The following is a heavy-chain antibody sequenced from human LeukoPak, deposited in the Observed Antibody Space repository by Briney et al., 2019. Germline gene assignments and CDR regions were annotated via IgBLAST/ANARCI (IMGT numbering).Heavy chain of an antibody. CDR3: ARDSIVATTPLDY. CDR2: ISSSGSAI. D-gene: IGHD5-12*01. J-gene: IGHJ4*02. Sequence: PGGSLRLSCAASGFTFSSYEMNWVRQAPGKGLEWVSYISSSGSAIYYADSVEGRFTISRDNAKNSLYLQMNSLRAEDTAVYYCARDSIVATTPLDYWGQGTLATVSS. V-gene: IGHV3-48*03. CDR1: GFTFSSYE.